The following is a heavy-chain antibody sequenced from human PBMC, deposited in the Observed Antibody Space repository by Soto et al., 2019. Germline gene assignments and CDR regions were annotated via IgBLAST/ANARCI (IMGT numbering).Heavy chain of an antibody. CDR1: GFTFSSYG. CDR3: ASGVGGYSSSWYSGFHGYIY. J-gene: IGHJ4*02. Sequence: GSLRLSCAASGFTFSSYGMHWVRQAPGKGLEWVAVISYDRGNKFYADSVKGRFTISRDNSKNTLYLQMSSLRAEDTAVYYCASGVGGYSSSWYSGFHGYIYWGQGTLVTVSS. V-gene: IGHV3-30*03. D-gene: IGHD6-13*01. CDR2: ISYDRGNK.